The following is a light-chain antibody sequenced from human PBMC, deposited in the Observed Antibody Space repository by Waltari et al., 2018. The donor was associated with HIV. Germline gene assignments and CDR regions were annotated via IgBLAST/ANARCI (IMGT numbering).Light chain of an antibody. CDR1: NSNIGRYT. CDR3: AAWDDTLSVA. Sequence: QSVLTQPPSASGTPGQRVTISCSGSNSNIGRYTVKWYQQLPGTAPKLLIYSNNQRPSWVPDRFSGSQSGTSASLAISGLQSEDEADYYCAAWDDTLSVAFGGGTKLTVL. V-gene: IGLV1-44*01. J-gene: IGLJ2*01. CDR2: SNN.